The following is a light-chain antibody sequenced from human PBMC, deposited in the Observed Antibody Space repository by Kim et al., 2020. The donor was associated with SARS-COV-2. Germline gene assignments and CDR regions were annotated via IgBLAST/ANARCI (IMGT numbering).Light chain of an antibody. Sequence: AAVADRVTFTCRASQIISSFLNWYQQNPGKAPKLLIYASSNLQSGVPSRFSGRVSGTDFTLTISSLQPEDFATYFCQRSYIMPHTFGPGTKVDIK. CDR1: QIISSF. J-gene: IGKJ3*01. CDR3: QRSYIMPHT. CDR2: ASS. V-gene: IGKV1-39*01.